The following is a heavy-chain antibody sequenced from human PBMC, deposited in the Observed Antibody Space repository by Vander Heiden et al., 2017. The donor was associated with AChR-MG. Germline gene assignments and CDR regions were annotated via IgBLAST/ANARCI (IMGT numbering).Heavy chain of an antibody. CDR3: AKLVHSAYDWLGG. D-gene: IGHD5-12*01. Sequence: QVDLVESGGGVVQPGKSLRLSGVGSGFTFNTFEMHWVRQAPGKGLEWVAAIWYDGSKKYYADSVRGRFTISRDNSENTLYLQMNSLTAADTAVYYCAKLVHSAYDWLGGWGQGTLVTVSS. CDR1: GFTFNTFE. J-gene: IGHJ4*02. V-gene: IGHV3-30*18. CDR2: IWYDGSKK.